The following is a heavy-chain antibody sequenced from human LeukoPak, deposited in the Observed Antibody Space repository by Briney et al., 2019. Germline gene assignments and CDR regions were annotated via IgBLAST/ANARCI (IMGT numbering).Heavy chain of an antibody. CDR3: ARRPTCSGGSCYSGFDY. J-gene: IGHJ4*02. CDR1: GGSISSSSYY. V-gene: IGHV4-39*01. Sequence: SETLSLTCTVSGGSISSSSYYWGWIRQPPGKGLEWIGSIYYSGSTYYNPSLKSRVTISVDTSKNQLSLKLSSVTAADTAVYYCARRPTCSGGSCYSGFDYWGQGTLVTVSS. CDR2: IYYSGST. D-gene: IGHD2-15*01.